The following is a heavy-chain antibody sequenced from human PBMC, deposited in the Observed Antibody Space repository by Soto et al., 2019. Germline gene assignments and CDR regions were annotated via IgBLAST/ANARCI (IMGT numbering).Heavy chain of an antibody. V-gene: IGHV1-46*01. CDR3: ARESLAVAGTGGGFDI. CDR2: IYPSGGST. CDR1: GYTFTTYY. D-gene: IGHD6-19*01. J-gene: IGHJ3*02. Sequence: ASVKVSCKASGYTFTTYYMHWVRQAPGQGLEWMGIIYPSGGSTSYAQKFQGRVTMTRDTSTSTVYMELSSLRSGDTAVYYCARESLAVAGTGGGFDIWGQGTMVTVSS.